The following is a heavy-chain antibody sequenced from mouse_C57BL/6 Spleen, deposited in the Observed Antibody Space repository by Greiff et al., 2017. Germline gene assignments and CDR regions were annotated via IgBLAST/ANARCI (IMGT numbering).Heavy chain of an antibody. Sequence: VKLKQPGAELVKPGASVKLSCKASGYTFTSYWMHWVKQRPGQGLEWIGMIHPNSGSTNYNEKFKSKATLTVDKSSSTAYMQLSSLTSEDSAVYYCARRDVNFDYWGQGTTLTVSS. V-gene: IGHV1-64*01. CDR1: GYTFTSYW. D-gene: IGHD3-3*01. CDR3: ARRDVNFDY. J-gene: IGHJ2*01. CDR2: IHPNSGST.